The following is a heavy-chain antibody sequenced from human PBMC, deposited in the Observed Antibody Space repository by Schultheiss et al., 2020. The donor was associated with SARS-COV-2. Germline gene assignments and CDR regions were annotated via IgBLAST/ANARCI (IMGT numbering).Heavy chain of an antibody. Sequence: ASVKVFCKASGYTFTSYGISWVRQAPGQGLEWMGWISAYNGNTNYAQKLQGRVTMTTDTSTSTAYMELRSLRSDDTAVYYCAREVHGDYYYYGMDVWGQGTTVTVSS. V-gene: IGHV1-18*01. J-gene: IGHJ6*02. CDR2: ISAYNGNT. CDR3: AREVHGDYYYYGMDV. CDR1: GYTFTSYG. D-gene: IGHD4-17*01.